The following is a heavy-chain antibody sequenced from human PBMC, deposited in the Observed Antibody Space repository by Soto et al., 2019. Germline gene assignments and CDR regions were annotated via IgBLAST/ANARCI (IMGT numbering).Heavy chain of an antibody. V-gene: IGHV1-18*01. D-gene: IGHD2-8*01. CDR2: ISAYNGNT. J-gene: IGHJ3*02. CDR3: ARDRRSIVLMVYALDAFDI. Sequence: ASVKVSCKASGYTFTSYGISWVRQAPGQGLEWMGWISAYNGNTNYAQKLQGRVTMTTDTSTSTAYMELRSLRSDDTAVYYCARDRRSIVLMVYALDAFDIWGQGTMVTVSS. CDR1: GYTFTSYG.